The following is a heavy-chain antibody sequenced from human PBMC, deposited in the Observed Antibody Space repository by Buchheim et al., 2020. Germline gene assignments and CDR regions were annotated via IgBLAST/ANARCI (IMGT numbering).Heavy chain of an antibody. CDR1: GYTFTGYY. CDR2: INSNSGRT. V-gene: IGHV1-2*04. Sequence: QVQLVQSGAEVKKPGASVKVSCKASGYTFTGYYMHWVRQAPGQGLEWMGWINSNSGRTNYAQKFQGWATMTRDTSISTAFMELSRLGSDDTAVYYCARGAHDYGPSWYFDLWGRGTL. CDR3: ARGAHDYGPSWYFDL. D-gene: IGHD4-17*01. J-gene: IGHJ2*01.